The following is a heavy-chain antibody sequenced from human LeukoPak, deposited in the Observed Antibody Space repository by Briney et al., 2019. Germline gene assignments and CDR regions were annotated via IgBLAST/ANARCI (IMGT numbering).Heavy chain of an antibody. D-gene: IGHD3-22*01. CDR1: GFTFSSYG. Sequence: GGSLRLSCAASGFTFSSYGMHWVRRAPGKGLEWGAVISYDGSNKYYADSVKGRFTISRDNSKNTLYLQMNSLRAEDTAVYYCAKDREWLLLGDAFDIWGQGTMVTVSS. V-gene: IGHV3-30*18. CDR2: ISYDGSNK. CDR3: AKDREWLLLGDAFDI. J-gene: IGHJ3*02.